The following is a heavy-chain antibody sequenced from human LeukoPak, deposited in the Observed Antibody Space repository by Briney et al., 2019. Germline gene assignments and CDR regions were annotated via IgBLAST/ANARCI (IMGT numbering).Heavy chain of an antibody. V-gene: IGHV1-18*01. CDR1: GYTFTSYG. Sequence: ASVKVSCKASGYTFTSYGISWVRQAPGQGLEWMGWISAYNGNTNYAQKLQGRVTMTTDTSTSTAYMELRSLRSDDTAVYYCARAVGYYFDSSGPSKAFDYWGQGTLVTVSS. J-gene: IGHJ4*02. CDR3: ARAVGYYFDSSGPSKAFDY. CDR2: ISAYNGNT. D-gene: IGHD3-22*01.